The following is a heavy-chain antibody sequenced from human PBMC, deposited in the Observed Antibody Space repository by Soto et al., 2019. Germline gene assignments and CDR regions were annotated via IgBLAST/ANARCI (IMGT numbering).Heavy chain of an antibody. J-gene: IGHJ6*02. V-gene: IGHV1-18*01. D-gene: IGHD3-22*01. CDR2: ISAYNGNT. CDR3: ARVMAYYYDSSGYYEGYYYYGMDV. Sequence: GSVKVSCKASGYTFTSYGISWVRQAPGQGLEWMGWISAYNGNTNYAQKLQGRVTMTTDTSTSTAYMELRSLRSDDTAVYYCARVMAYYYDSSGYYEGYYYYGMDVWGQGTTVTVSS. CDR1: GYTFTSYG.